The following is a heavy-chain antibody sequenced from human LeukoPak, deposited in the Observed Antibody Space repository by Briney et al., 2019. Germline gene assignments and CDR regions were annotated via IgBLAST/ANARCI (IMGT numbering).Heavy chain of an antibody. CDR3: ARGWNYGSGTYYFDY. J-gene: IGHJ4*02. V-gene: IGHV4-38-2*02. CDR1: GYSISSGYY. CDR2: IYHSGST. Sequence: SETLSLTCTVSGYSISSGYYWGWIRQPPGTGLEWIGTIYHSGSTYYIPSLKSRVTISVDTSKNQFSLFLSSVTAADTAVYYCARGWNYGSGTYYFDYWGQGTLVTVSS. D-gene: IGHD3-10*01.